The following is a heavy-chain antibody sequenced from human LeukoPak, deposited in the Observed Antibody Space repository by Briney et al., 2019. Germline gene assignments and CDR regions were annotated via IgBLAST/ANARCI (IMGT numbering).Heavy chain of an antibody. CDR1: GFTFSSYW. Sequence: GGSLRLSCAASGFTFSSYWMNWVRQSPGKGLEWVSYIISRGTTIYYADSVKGRFTISRDNAKNSLYLQMNSLRAEDTAVYYCARGRGYCSGGSCHYFDYWGQGTLVTVSS. D-gene: IGHD2-15*01. CDR2: IISRGTTI. CDR3: ARGRGYCSGGSCHYFDY. J-gene: IGHJ4*02. V-gene: IGHV3-48*01.